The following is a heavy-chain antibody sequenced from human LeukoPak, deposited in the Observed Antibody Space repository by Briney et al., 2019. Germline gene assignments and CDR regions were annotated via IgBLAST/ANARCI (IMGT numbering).Heavy chain of an antibody. D-gene: IGHD6-19*01. CDR1: GFTFSSYS. V-gene: IGHV3-48*02. Sequence: GGSLTLSCAASGFTFSSYSMNWVREAPGKGLEWVSYISSSNSTIYYADSVKGRFTISRDNAKNSLYLQMNSLRDEDTAVYYCARRAEADYWGQGTLVPVSS. CDR2: ISSSNSTI. CDR3: ARRAEADY. J-gene: IGHJ4*02.